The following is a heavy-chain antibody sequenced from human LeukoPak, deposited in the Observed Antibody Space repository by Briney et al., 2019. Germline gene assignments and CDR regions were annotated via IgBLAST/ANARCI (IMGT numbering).Heavy chain of an antibody. J-gene: IGHJ6*02. CDR2: ISSGGSTI. D-gene: IGHD5-18*01. CDR3: ARGGYSYGRYYYYGMDV. CDR1: GFTFSSYE. V-gene: IGHV3-48*03. Sequence: GGSLRLSCAASGFTFSSYEMNWVRQAPGKGLEWVSYISSGGSTIYYADSVKGRFTISRDNAKNSLYLQMNSLRAEDTAVYYCARGGYSYGRYYYYGMDVWGQGTTVTVSS.